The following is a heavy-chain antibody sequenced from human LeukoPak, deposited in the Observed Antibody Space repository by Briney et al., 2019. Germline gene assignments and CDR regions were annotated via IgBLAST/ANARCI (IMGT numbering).Heavy chain of an antibody. CDR1: GFTFSSYF. J-gene: IGHJ4*02. CDR3: ARDRRGAYYFDY. CDR2: TSGSSETI. D-gene: IGHD3-16*01. V-gene: IGHV3-48*04. Sequence: GGSLRLSCAASGFTFSSYFMNWVRQAPGKGLEWVSYTSGSSETIYYADSVKGRFTISRDNAKNSLYLQMNSLRAEDTAVYYCARDRRGAYYFDYWGQGALVTVSS.